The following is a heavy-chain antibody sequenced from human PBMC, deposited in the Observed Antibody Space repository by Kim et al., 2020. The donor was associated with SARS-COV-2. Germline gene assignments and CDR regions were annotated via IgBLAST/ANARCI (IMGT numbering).Heavy chain of an antibody. V-gene: IGHV3-33*01. CDR3: ARDGRVVATTGFDY. CDR1: GFTFSSYG. CDR2: IWYDGSNK. Sequence: GGSLRLSCAASGFTFSSYGMHWVRQAPGKGLEWVAVIWYDGSNKYYADSVKGRFTISRDNSKNTLYLQMNSLRAEDTAVYYCARDGRVVATTGFDYWGQGTLVTVSS. J-gene: IGHJ4*02. D-gene: IGHD1-26*01.